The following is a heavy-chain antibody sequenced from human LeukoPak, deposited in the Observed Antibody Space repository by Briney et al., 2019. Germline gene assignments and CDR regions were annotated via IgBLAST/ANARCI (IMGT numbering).Heavy chain of an antibody. CDR3: AHRPPLVPTTFDY. J-gene: IGHJ4*02. CDR1: GFSLTTTGVG. V-gene: IGHV2-5*02. Sequence: ESGPTQAPPPQTLTPTCTFSGFSLTTTGVGVGWIRQPPGKALVWLALIYWDDDKRYSPSLKGRLTITKDTSKNQVVLRMTDLDPVDSGTYYCAHRPPLVPTTFDYWGQGTLVTVSS. D-gene: IGHD5-12*01. CDR2: IYWDDDK.